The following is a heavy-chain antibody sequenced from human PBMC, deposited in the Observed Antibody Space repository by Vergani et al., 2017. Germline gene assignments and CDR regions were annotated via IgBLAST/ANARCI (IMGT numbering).Heavy chain of an antibody. D-gene: IGHD3-3*01. CDR2: ISGSGGST. CDR1: GFTFSSYA. J-gene: IGHJ6*02. CDR3: AKREGFECVVVGVVTTIYGMDV. Sequence: EVQLLESGGGLVQPGGSLRLSCAASGFTFSSYAMSWVRQAPGKGLEWVSAISGSGGSTYYADSVKGRFTISRDNSKNTLYLQMNSLRAADTAVYYCAKREGFECVVVGVVTTIYGMDVWGQGTTVTVSS. V-gene: IGHV3-23*01.